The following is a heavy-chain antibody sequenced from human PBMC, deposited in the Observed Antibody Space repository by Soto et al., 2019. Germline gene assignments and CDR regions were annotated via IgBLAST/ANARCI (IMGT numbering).Heavy chain of an antibody. J-gene: IGHJ6*02. CDR2: IYYTGST. CDR1: GGSISSSSYY. V-gene: IGHV4-39*01. Sequence: SETLSLTCTVSGGSISSSSYYWGWIRQPPGKGLEWIGSIYYTGSTSYNPSLKSRVTMSVDTSRNQLSLKLRSVTAADTAVYFCAKTDTVMLIYGMDVWGQGTTVTVSS. CDR3: AKTDTVMLIYGMDV. D-gene: IGHD5-18*01.